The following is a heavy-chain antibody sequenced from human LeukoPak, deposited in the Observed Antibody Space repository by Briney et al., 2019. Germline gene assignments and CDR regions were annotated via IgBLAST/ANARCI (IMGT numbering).Heavy chain of an antibody. CDR3: ARPNQWLVPYFFDS. V-gene: IGHV4-59*01. Sequence: SETLSLTCSVSGGSMSSYYWSWIRQSPGKGLEWTGNIYSSGGTNYNPSLKSRVTISIDTSTNQFSLKLTSVTPADAAVYYCARPNQWLVPYFFDSWGQGYMVTVSS. J-gene: IGHJ4*02. CDR1: GGSMSSYY. CDR2: IYSSGGT. D-gene: IGHD6-19*01.